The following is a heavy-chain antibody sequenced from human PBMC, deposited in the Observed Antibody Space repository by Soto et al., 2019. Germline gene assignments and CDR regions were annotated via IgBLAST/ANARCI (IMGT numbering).Heavy chain of an antibody. CDR2: IYYSGST. CDR1: GGSISSYY. D-gene: IGHD4-17*01. Sequence: PSETLSVTCTVSGGSISSYYWSRIRQPPGKGLEWIGYIYYSGSTYYNPSLKGRVSISVDTSRNQFSLKLSSVTAADTVVYYCAREGTTVTYNWLDPWGQGTLVTVSS. J-gene: IGHJ5*02. CDR3: AREGTTVTYNWLDP. V-gene: IGHV4-59*12.